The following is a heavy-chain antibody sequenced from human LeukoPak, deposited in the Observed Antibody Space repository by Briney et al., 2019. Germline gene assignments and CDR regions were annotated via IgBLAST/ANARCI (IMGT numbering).Heavy chain of an antibody. CDR3: ARVVGLLWFGESADAFDI. Sequence: SETLSLTCAVYGGSFSGYYWSRIRQPPGKGLEWIGYIYYSGSTNYNPSLKSRVTISVDTSKNQFSLKLSSVTAADTAVYYCARVVGLLWFGESADAFDIWGQGTMVTVSS. CDR2: IYYSGST. CDR1: GGSFSGYY. D-gene: IGHD3-10*01. J-gene: IGHJ3*02. V-gene: IGHV4-59*01.